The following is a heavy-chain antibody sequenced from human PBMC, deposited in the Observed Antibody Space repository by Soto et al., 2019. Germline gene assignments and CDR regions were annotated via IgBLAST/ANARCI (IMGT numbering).Heavy chain of an antibody. Sequence: SETLSLTCTVSGGSVSSGSYYWSWIRQPPGKGLEWIGYIYYSGSTNYNPSLKSRVTISVDTSKNQFSLKLSSVTAADTAVYYCARVPHGSGSLDIWGQGTMVTVS. D-gene: IGHD3-10*01. V-gene: IGHV4-61*01. CDR1: GGSVSSGSYY. J-gene: IGHJ3*02. CDR2: IYYSGST. CDR3: ARVPHGSGSLDI.